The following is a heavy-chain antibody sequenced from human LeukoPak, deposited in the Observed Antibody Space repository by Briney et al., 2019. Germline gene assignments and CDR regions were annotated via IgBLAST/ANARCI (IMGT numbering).Heavy chain of an antibody. CDR1: GFTFSSYA. CDR2: ISNNDGST. Sequence: GGSLRLSCAASGFTFSSYAMSWVRQAPGKVLEWVSTISNNDGSTYYADSVKGRFTISRDNSKNTLYLQIYTLTADDTAIYYCAKATGNLGNWGQGTQVTVSS. J-gene: IGHJ4*02. CDR3: AKATGNLGN. D-gene: IGHD1-1*01. V-gene: IGHV3-23*01.